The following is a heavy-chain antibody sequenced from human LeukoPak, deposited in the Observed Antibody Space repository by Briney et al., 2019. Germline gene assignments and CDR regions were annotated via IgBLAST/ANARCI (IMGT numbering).Heavy chain of an antibody. J-gene: IGHJ5*02. D-gene: IGHD6-13*01. Sequence: ASVKVSCKVSGYTLTELSMHWVRQAPGQGLEWMGWINPNSGGTNYAQKFQGRVTMTRDTSISTAYMELSRLRSDDTAVYYCAREGAAAGTQGWFDPWGRGTLVTVSS. CDR3: AREGAAAGTQGWFDP. CDR2: INPNSGGT. V-gene: IGHV1-2*02. CDR1: GYTLTELS.